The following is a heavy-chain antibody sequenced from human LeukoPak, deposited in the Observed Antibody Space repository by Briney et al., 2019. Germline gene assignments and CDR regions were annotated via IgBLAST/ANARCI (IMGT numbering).Heavy chain of an antibody. CDR2: ITGSGDNT. J-gene: IGHJ4*02. Sequence: GGSLRLSCAASGFTFNIYSMSWVRQAPGKGLEWVSAITGSGDNTWYVDSAKGRFTISRDNSENTLYLQMNSLRAEDTAVYYCARPPPDGAYYFDSWGQGTLVTVSS. V-gene: IGHV3-23*01. CDR1: GFTFNIYS. D-gene: IGHD4-17*01. CDR3: ARPPPDGAYYFDS.